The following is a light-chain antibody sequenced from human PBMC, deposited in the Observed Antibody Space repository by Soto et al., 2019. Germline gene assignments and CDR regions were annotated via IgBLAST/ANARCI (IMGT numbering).Light chain of an antibody. CDR1: SSDVGGYNY. Sequence: QSALTQPPSASGSPGQSVTISCTGTSSDVGGYNYVSWYQQYPGRAPKLMIYEVTKRPSGVPDRFSGSKSGNTASLTVSGLQAEDEDDDDCSSYAVSNSYYFVFGGGTKLTVL. CDR2: EVT. CDR3: SSYAVSNSYYFV. J-gene: IGLJ3*02. V-gene: IGLV2-8*01.